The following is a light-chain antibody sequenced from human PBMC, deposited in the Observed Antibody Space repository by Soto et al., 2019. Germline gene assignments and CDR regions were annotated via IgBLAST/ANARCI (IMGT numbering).Light chain of an antibody. CDR3: QQYGSSPNT. J-gene: IGKJ2*01. CDR2: GAS. CDR1: QTVSSFY. V-gene: IGKV3-20*01. Sequence: EIVLTQSPGTLSLSPGEKATLSCRASQTVSSFYLAWYQQKPGQAPRLLIYGASSRPTGIPHRFSGSGSGTHFTLNISSLEPEDFAVYYCQQYGSSPNTFGQGTKLEIK.